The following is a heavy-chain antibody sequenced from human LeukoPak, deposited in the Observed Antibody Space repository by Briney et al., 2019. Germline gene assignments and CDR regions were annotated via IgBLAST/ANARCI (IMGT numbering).Heavy chain of an antibody. CDR1: GFTFSSYG. V-gene: IGHV3-30*02. D-gene: IGHD1-1*01. CDR3: AKVEGASKASVY. J-gene: IGHJ4*02. CDR2: IRYDGSNK. Sequence: QAGGSLRLSCAASGFTFSSYGMHWVRQAPGKGLEWVAFIRYDGSNKYYADSVKGRFTISRDNSKNTLYLQMYSLRAEDTAVYYCAKVEGASKASVYWGQGALVTVSS.